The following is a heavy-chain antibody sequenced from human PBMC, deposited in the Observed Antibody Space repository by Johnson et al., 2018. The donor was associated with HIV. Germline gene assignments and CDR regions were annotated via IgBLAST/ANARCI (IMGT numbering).Heavy chain of an antibody. CDR1: GFTFRSYG. CDR3: AREAGSGSYSPWRPDAFDI. J-gene: IGHJ3*02. CDR2: IGDDGSNK. V-gene: IGHV3-30*02. D-gene: IGHD3-10*01. Sequence: QVQLVESGGGVVQPGGSLRLSCVASGFTFRSYGMHWVRQAPGKGLEWVAFIGDDGSNKYYADSVKGRFTISRDNAKNSRYLQMNSLRAEDTALYYCAREAGSGSYSPWRPDAFDIWGQGTMVTVSS.